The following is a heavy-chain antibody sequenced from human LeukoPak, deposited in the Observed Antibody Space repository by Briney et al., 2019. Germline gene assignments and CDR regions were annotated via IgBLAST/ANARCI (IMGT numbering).Heavy chain of an antibody. V-gene: IGHV3-30*04. CDR3: ARDDCSASSCQKHQNWFDP. Sequence: PGKSLTLSCVVSGFNFDNFAMHWVRQPLGKGLEWVAVISHDARTKYYADSMKGRITISRDNAENSLYLQMNGLRAEDTAVYYCARDDCSASSCQKHQNWFDPWGQGTLVTVSS. D-gene: IGHD2-2*01. J-gene: IGHJ5*02. CDR2: ISHDARTK. CDR1: GFNFDNFA.